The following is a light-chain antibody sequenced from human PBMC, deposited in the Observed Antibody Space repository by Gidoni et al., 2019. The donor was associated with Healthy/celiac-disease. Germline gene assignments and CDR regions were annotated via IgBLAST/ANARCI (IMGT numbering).Light chain of an antibody. CDR1: SSDAGGYNY. J-gene: IGLJ2*01. V-gene: IGLV2-14*01. Sequence: QSALTQPASVSGSPGQSITISCTGTSSDAGGYNYVSWYQQHPGKAPKLMIYDVSNRPSGVSNRFSGSKSGNTASRTISGLQAEDEADYYCSSYTSSSTLGVFGGGTKLTVL. CDR3: SSYTSSSTLGV. CDR2: DVS.